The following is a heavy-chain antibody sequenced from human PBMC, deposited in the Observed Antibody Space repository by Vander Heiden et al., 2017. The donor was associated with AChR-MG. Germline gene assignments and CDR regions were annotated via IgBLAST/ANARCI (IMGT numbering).Heavy chain of an antibody. V-gene: IGHV3-23*01. J-gene: IGHJ5*02. Sequence: EVQLLESGGGLVQPGGSLRLSCVASGFPFNSSALTWVRQAPGKGVEWVSGISGSGGRTYYADFVKGRFTISRDNSKNTLYLEMNSLRAEDTAIYYCAKDKYYDSIGNNWFDPWGQGTLVTVSS. D-gene: IGHD3-22*01. CDR2: ISGSGGRT. CDR1: GFPFNSSA. CDR3: AKDKYYDSIGNNWFDP.